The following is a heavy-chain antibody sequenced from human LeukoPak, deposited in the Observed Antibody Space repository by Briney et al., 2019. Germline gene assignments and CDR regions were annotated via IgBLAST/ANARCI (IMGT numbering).Heavy chain of an antibody. D-gene: IGHD4-17*01. CDR3: ARGGADYVIAY. CDR2: ISSSSSYT. V-gene: IGHV3-21*05. J-gene: IGHJ4*02. CDR1: GFTFSSYS. Sequence: GGSLRLSCAASGFTFSSYSMNWVRQAPGKGLEWVSFISSSSSYTNYADSVKGRFTISRDNTKNSLYLQMNNLRAEDTAVYYCARGGADYVIAYWGQGTLVTVSS.